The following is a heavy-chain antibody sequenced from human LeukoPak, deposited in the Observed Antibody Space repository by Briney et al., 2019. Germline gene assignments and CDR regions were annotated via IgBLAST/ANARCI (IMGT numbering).Heavy chain of an antibody. J-gene: IGHJ5*02. Sequence: ASVKVSCKASGYSFTNYGISWVRQAPGQRLKWLRWISAYNENTNYAQKFQGRVTMTTDTSTSTAYMELRGLRSDDTAVYYCARDDHSGSWSWFDPWGQGTLVTVSS. CDR1: GYSFTNYG. CDR3: ARDDHSGSWSWFDP. D-gene: IGHD6-13*01. CDR2: ISAYNENT. V-gene: IGHV1-18*04.